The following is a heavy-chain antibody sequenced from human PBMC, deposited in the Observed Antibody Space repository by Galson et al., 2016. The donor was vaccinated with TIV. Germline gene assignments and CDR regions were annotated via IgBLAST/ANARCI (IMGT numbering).Heavy chain of an antibody. D-gene: IGHD2/OR15-2a*01. CDR1: GDSISSYY. V-gene: IGHV4-59*12. Sequence: ETLSLTCTVSGDSISSYYWSWIRQPPGKGLEWIGEIHQSGTTNYNPSLKSRVTMSVDKSKNQVSLKVNSVTAADTAVYYCAKFISGLYGMDVWGQGTTVTVSS. CDR2: IHQSGTT. CDR3: AKFISGLYGMDV. J-gene: IGHJ6*02.